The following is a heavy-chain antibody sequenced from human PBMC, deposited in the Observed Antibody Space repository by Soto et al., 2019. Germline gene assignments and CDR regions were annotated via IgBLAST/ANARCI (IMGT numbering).Heavy chain of an antibody. CDR3: AHRVLRTVFGLVTTTAIYFDF. J-gene: IGHJ4*02. CDR2: IYSDDAM. Sequence: QITLNESGPTVVRPTETLTLTCRFSGFSLTTSGVGVGWIRQSPGKAPECLALIYSDDAMRYSASLKSRLTITKDTSKNPVVLTVSGLDPTDTATYSCAHRVLRTVFGLVTTTAIYFDFWGQGTPVAVSS. V-gene: IGHV2-5*02. CDR1: GFSLTTSGVG. D-gene: IGHD3-3*01.